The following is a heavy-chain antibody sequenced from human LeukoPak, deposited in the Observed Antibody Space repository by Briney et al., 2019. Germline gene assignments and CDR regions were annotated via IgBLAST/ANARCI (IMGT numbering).Heavy chain of an antibody. D-gene: IGHD3-3*01. V-gene: IGHV3-30*03. CDR1: GFTFSRHG. CDR2: ISNGGSRK. J-gene: IGHJ4*02. Sequence: GGSLRLSCAPSGFTFSRHGMHWVRQAPGKGLEWVAIISNGGSRKYYAHSVEGRFTISRDNSKNTLYLQMDSLRAEDTAVYYCARDRAWNYFDYWGQGTLVTVSS. CDR3: ARDRAWNYFDY.